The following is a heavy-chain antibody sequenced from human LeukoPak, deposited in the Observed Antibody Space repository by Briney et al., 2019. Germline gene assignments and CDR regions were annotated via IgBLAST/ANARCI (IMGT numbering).Heavy chain of an antibody. D-gene: IGHD3-10*01. CDR1: GFTFSSYA. V-gene: IGHV3-23*01. CDR3: EVRGVSKVY. J-gene: IGHJ1*01. Sequence: PGGSLRLSCAASGFTFSSYAMSWVRQAPGKGLEWVSAISGSGGSTYYADSVKGRLTISRDNSKNTLYLQMNSLRVEDTAVYYCEVRGVSKVYWGQGTLVTVSS. CDR2: ISGSGGST.